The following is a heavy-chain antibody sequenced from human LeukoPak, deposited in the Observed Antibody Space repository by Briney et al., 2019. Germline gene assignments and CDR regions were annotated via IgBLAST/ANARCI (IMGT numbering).Heavy chain of an antibody. D-gene: IGHD2-15*01. CDR2: INSDGSST. CDR1: GFTFSRCW. Sequence: QTGGSLRLSCAASGFTFSRCWMDWVRQAPGKGLVWVSRINSDGSSTSYADSVKGRFTISRDNAKNTLYLQMNSLRAEDTAVYYCARGIEALDYWGQGTLVTVSS. CDR3: ARGIEALDY. V-gene: IGHV3-74*01. J-gene: IGHJ4*02.